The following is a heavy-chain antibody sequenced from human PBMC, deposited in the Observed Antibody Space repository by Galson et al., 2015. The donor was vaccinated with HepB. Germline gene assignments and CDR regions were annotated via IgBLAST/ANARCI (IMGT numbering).Heavy chain of an antibody. CDR2: MYTSGIT. J-gene: IGHJ5*02. CDR3: ARDGVRGDFSYNWFDP. Sequence: ETLSLTCTVSGGSISRYNWSWIRQPAGKGLDWIGRMYTSGITNYNPSLKSRVTMSVDTSKNQFSLKLTSVTAADTAVYYCARDGVRGDFSYNWFDPWGQGTLVVVSS. CDR1: GGSISRYN. D-gene: IGHD4-17*01. V-gene: IGHV4-4*07.